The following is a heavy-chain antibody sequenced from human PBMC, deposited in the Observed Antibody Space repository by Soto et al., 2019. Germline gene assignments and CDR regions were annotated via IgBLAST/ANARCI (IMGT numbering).Heavy chain of an antibody. CDR3: ARQGRNYYDSSGYYYDY. Sequence: GESLKISCKGSGYSFTSYWIGWVRQMPGKGLEWMGIIYPGDSDTRYSPSFQGQVTISADKSISTAYLQWSSLKASDTAMDYCARQGRNYYDSSGYYYDYWGQGTLVTVSS. D-gene: IGHD3-22*01. CDR1: GYSFTSYW. J-gene: IGHJ4*02. V-gene: IGHV5-51*01. CDR2: IYPGDSDT.